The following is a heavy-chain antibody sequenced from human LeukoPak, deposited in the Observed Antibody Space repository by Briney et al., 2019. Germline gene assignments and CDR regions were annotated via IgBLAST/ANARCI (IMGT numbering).Heavy chain of an antibody. V-gene: IGHV1-8*01. Sequence: PVASVKVSCKTSGYTFTNNDINWVRQAPGQGLEWVGWMNPKSGNTGYAKKFQGRVTMTRNTSMTTAYMELSSLRSDDTAVYYCARGVTSDYWGQGTLVSVSS. CDR3: ARGVTSDY. CDR2: MNPKSGNT. J-gene: IGHJ4*02. D-gene: IGHD2-2*01. CDR1: GYTFTNND.